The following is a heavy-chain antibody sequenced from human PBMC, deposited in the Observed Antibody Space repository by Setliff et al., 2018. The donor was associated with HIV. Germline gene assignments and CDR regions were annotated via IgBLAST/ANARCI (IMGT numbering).Heavy chain of an antibody. Sequence: PGGSLRFSCAASGFTFSSYEMNWVRQAPGKGLEWVSYISSSGSTIYYADSVKGRFTISRDNADSSLYLQMNSPRAEDTAVYYWARSFRGVAVAGDYWGQGTLVTVSS. CDR3: ARSFRGVAVAGDY. J-gene: IGHJ4*02. D-gene: IGHD2-15*01. CDR2: ISSSGSTI. CDR1: GFTFSSYE. V-gene: IGHV3-48*03.